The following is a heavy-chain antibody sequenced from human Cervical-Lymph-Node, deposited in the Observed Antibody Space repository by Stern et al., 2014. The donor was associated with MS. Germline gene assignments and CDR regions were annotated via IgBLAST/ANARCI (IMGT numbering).Heavy chain of an antibody. D-gene: IGHD3-10*01. CDR1: GFTFDDYA. J-gene: IGHJ4*02. Sequence: VQLVQSGGGLVQPGRSLRLSCAASGFTFDDYAMHWVRQAPGKGLEWVSGISWNSDSIGYADSVKGRFTISRDNAKNSLYLQMNSLRAEDTALYYCAKDTSDYYGSGTYYTSFDYWGQGTLVTVSS. V-gene: IGHV3-9*01. CDR2: ISWNSDSI. CDR3: AKDTSDYYGSGTYYTSFDY.